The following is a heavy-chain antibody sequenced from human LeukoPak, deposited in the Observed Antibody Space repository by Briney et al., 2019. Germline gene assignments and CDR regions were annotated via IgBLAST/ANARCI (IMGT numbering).Heavy chain of an antibody. Sequence: PSETLSLTCTVSGGSISSGGYYWSWIRQHPGKGLEWIGYIYYSGSTYYNPSLKSRVTISVDTSKNQFSLKLSSVTAADTAVYYCARGLRPIVGATGYFDYWGQGTLVTVSS. CDR2: IYYSGST. CDR3: ARGLRPIVGATGYFDY. CDR1: GGSISSGGYY. V-gene: IGHV4-31*03. J-gene: IGHJ4*02. D-gene: IGHD1-26*01.